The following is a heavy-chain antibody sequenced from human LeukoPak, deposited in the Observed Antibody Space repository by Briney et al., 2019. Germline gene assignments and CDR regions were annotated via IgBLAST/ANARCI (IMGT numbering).Heavy chain of an antibody. CDR1: GFTFSNYW. V-gene: IGHV3-74*01. Sequence: GGSLRLSCAASGFTFSNYWMHWVPHAPGKGLVWVSRINGDGISTGYADSVKGRFTVSRDNAKKTLYLQMNSLRAEDTAVYYCARDVGNFDYWGQGTLVTVSS. CDR3: ARDVGNFDY. J-gene: IGHJ4*02. CDR2: INGDGIST.